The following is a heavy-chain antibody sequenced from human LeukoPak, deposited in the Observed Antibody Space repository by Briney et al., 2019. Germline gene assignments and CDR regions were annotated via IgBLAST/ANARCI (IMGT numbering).Heavy chain of an antibody. CDR3: ARDLHSSSGFDY. CDR1: GFTVSSNY. V-gene: IGHV3-66*01. J-gene: IGHJ4*02. Sequence: GGSLRLSCAVSGFTVSSNYMSWVRQAPGKGLEWFSVIYSGGSTYYADSVKGRFTISRDNSKNTLYLQMNSLRAEDTAVYYCARDLHSSSGFDYWGQGTLVTVSS. D-gene: IGHD6-6*01. CDR2: IYSGGST.